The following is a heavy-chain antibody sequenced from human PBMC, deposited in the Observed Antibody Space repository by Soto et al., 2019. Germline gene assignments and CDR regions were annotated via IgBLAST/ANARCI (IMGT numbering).Heavy chain of an antibody. Sequence: QVQLQQWGARLLKPSETLSLTCAVYGGSFSGYYWSWGWIRQRPGEGLEWIGEINHSGSTNYNPSLTSRVTMSVDTSKNQFSLKLSAVTAADTAVYYCTRGKTYCSGGSCYEQFDYWGQGALVTVSS. D-gene: IGHD2-15*01. J-gene: IGHJ4*02. V-gene: IGHV4-34*01. CDR1: GGSFSGYY. CDR3: TRGKTYCSGGSCYEQFDY. CDR2: INHSGST.